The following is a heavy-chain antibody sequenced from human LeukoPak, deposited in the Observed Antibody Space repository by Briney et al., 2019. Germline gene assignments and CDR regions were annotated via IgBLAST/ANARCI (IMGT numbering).Heavy chain of an antibody. J-gene: IGHJ4*02. Sequence: PSETLSLTCTVSGGSISSGGYYWSWIRQHPGKGLEWIGYIYYSGSTYYNPSLKSRVTMSVDTSKNQFSLKLTSVTAADTAVYYCAREGPGRGVIGNIDYWGQGTLVTVSS. V-gene: IGHV4-31*03. D-gene: IGHD3-10*01. CDR2: IYYSGST. CDR3: AREGPGRGVIGNIDY. CDR1: GGSISSGGYY.